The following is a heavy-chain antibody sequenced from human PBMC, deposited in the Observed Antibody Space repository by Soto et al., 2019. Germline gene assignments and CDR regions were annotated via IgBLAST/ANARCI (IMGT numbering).Heavy chain of an antibody. CDR1: GFTFSSYA. D-gene: IGHD3-10*01. CDR3: ARDGGYYGSGRYYGMDV. J-gene: IGHJ6*02. CDR2: ISHDGNTT. Sequence: GGSLRLSCTASGFTFSSYAMHWVRQAPGKGLEWVAFISHDGNTTYYADSVKGRFSISRDNSKNTLYLQMNSLRAEDTAVYYCARDGGYYGSGRYYGMDVWGQGTTVTVSS. V-gene: IGHV3-30-3*01.